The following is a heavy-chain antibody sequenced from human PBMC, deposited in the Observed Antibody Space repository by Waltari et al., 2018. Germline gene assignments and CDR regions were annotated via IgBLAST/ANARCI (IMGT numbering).Heavy chain of an antibody. D-gene: IGHD3-16*01. Sequence: QLHLQESRPGLVKPSDTLSVTCSVAGGSITSNRHYWAWIRQPPGKGLEWTATISYSGATYNNPSLKSRVTISVDTSKNQFSLKLSSVTAADTAVYYCATYIGASIGTAAFDVWGQGTMVTVSS. J-gene: IGHJ3*01. V-gene: IGHV4-39*01. CDR1: GGSITSNRHY. CDR2: ISYSGAT. CDR3: ATYIGASIGTAAFDV.